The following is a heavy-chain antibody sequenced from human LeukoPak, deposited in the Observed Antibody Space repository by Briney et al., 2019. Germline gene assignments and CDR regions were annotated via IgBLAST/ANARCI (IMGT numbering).Heavy chain of an antibody. CDR2: INPNSGGT. Sequence: ASVKVSCKASGYTFTGYYMHWVRQAPGQGLEWMGRINPNSGGTNYAQKFQGRVTMTRDTSISTAYMELSRLRSDDTAVYYCARDYCSSTSCLFDYWGQGTLVTVSS. V-gene: IGHV1-2*06. CDR1: GYTFTGYY. J-gene: IGHJ4*02. CDR3: ARDYCSSTSCLFDY. D-gene: IGHD2-2*01.